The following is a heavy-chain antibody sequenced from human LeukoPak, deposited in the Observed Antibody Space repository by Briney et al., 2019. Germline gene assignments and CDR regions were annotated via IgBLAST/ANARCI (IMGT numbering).Heavy chain of an antibody. Sequence: LVKVSCKASGGTFSSYAISWVRQAPGQGLEWMGRIIPIFGTANYAQKFQGRVTITADKSTSTAYMELSSLRSGDTAVYYCARGYSSGWSPTLDYWGQGTLVTVSS. V-gene: IGHV1-69*06. CDR1: GGTFSSYA. D-gene: IGHD6-19*01. CDR3: ARGYSSGWSPTLDY. J-gene: IGHJ4*02. CDR2: IIPIFGTA.